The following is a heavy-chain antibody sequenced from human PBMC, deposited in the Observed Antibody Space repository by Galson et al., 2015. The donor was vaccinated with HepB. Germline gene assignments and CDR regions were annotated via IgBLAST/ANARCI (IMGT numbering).Heavy chain of an antibody. D-gene: IGHD6-13*01. CDR3: ARSQGVAAGIDY. CDR1: GGSISSGGYS. J-gene: IGHJ4*02. Sequence: TLSLTCAVSGGSISSGGYSWSWIRQPPGKGLEWIGYIYHSGSTYYNPSLKSRVTISVDRSKNQFSLKLSSVTAADTAVYYCARSQGVAAGIDYWGQGTLVTVSS. CDR2: IYHSGST. V-gene: IGHV4-30-2*01.